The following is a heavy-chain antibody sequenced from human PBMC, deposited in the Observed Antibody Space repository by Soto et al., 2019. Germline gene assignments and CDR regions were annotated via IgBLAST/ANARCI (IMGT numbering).Heavy chain of an antibody. CDR3: SDWRAGGPVNLDH. D-gene: IGHD2-15*01. CDR1: GLSLNNYA. V-gene: IGHV3-23*01. Sequence: EVQILESGGDLVQPGGSLRLSCVVSGLSLNNYAIAWVRHAPGKGLECVSTIDVLDGAWYSDSVRGRLAISKDVSRNTVYLQMSSLRVEDTAIYFCSDWRAGGPVNLDHWGPGTRVTVSS. J-gene: IGHJ4*02. CDR2: IDVLDGA.